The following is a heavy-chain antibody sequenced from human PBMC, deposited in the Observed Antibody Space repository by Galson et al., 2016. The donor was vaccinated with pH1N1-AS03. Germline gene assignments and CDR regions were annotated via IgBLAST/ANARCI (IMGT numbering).Heavy chain of an antibody. J-gene: IGHJ4*02. CDR3: ARPYGGGY. Sequence: TLSLTCTASGDSIGQSIYYWGWVRQPPGKGLEWIASIYHRGYTHYNPSLQSRVTISMDVAKNQFFLEMRSVSAADTAVYYCARPYGGGYWGQGTRVTVSS. D-gene: IGHD4-23*01. V-gene: IGHV4-39*07. CDR1: GDSIGQSIYY. CDR2: IYHRGYT.